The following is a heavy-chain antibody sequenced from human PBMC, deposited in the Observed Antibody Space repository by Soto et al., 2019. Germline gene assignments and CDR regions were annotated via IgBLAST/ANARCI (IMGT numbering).Heavy chain of an antibody. Sequence: QLQLEESGPGLVKSSETLSLTCTVSGGSISSSSYYWGWIRQPPGKGLEWIGSSYYSGSTYYNPSLKSRVTISVDTSKNQFSLNLSSVTAADTAVYYCARHEWRTTVVTLRLDPWGQGTLVTVSS. J-gene: IGHJ5*02. V-gene: IGHV4-39*01. CDR3: ARHEWRTTVVTLRLDP. CDR1: GGSISSSSYY. D-gene: IGHD4-17*01. CDR2: SYYSGST.